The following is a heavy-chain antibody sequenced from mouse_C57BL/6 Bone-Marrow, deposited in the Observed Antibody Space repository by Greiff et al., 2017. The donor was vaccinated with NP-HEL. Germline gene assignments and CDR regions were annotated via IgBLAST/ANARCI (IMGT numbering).Heavy chain of an antibody. CDR3: ARVPFFTAVVATQGDY. CDR1: GYTFTSYG. Sequence: QVQLKESGAELARPGASVKLSCKASGYTFTSYGISWVKQRTGQGLEWIGEIYPRSGNTYYNEKFKGKATLTADKYSSTAYMELRSLTSEDSAVYFCARVPFFTAVVATQGDYWGQGTSVTVSS. V-gene: IGHV1-81*01. CDR2: IYPRSGNT. D-gene: IGHD1-1*01. J-gene: IGHJ4*01.